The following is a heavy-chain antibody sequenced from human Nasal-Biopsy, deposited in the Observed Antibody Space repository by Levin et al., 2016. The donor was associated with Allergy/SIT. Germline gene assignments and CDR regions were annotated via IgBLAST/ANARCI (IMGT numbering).Heavy chain of an antibody. CDR1: GASISNYY. J-gene: IGHJ3*01. Sequence: SQTLSLTCAVSGASISNYYWSWIRQPPGRGLEWLGHIFRRTTTDYNPSLKSRLTISMDSSWHGVSLRLTSVTAADTAVYYCAKHFRYLDSFHDAFDFWGPGTMVTVSS. V-gene: IGHV4-4*08. D-gene: IGHD3-9*01. CDR2: IFRRTTT. CDR3: AKHFRYLDSFHDAFDF.